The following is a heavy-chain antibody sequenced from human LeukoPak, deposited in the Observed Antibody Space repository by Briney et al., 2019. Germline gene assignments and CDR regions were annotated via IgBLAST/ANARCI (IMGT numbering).Heavy chain of an antibody. V-gene: IGHV3-53*01. CDR1: GFTVSTNY. CDR2: IYSGGST. CDR3: ARASAPNYKNYYYYYMDV. Sequence: GGSLRLSCAASGFTVSTNYMSWVRQAPGKGLEWVSVIYSGGSTYYADSVKGRFIISRDNSKNTLYLQMNSLRAEDTAVYYCARASAPNYKNYYYYYMDVWGKGTTVTISS. J-gene: IGHJ6*03. D-gene: IGHD1-7*01.